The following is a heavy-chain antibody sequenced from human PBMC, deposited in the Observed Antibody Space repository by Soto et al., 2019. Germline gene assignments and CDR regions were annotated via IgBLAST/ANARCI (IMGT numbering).Heavy chain of an antibody. Sequence: GGSLRLSCVASGFTFSSYAMSWVRQAPGKGLEWVSPIRSGSSKICYADSVKGRFTISRDNAKNTLYMQMNSLRAEDTAVYYCARGGRIQPDWYFVLRGRGTLVTVPQ. CDR3: ARGGRIQPDWYFVL. J-gene: IGHJ2*01. D-gene: IGHD5-18*01. CDR1: GFTFSSYA. V-gene: IGHV3-21*01. CDR2: IRSGSSKI.